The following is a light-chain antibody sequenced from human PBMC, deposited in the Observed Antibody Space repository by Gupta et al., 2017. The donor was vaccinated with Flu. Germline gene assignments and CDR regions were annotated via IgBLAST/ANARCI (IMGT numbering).Light chain of an antibody. J-gene: IGKJ2*01. Sequence: DIQMTQSPSSLSASVGDRVIITCRASETISSHNLNWYQQKPGKAPKVLIYAASSLQSGVPSRFSGSGSGTDSTLTITSLQPEDFATYYCQQSVTTPYTFGQGTKLEMK. CDR3: QQSVTTPYT. V-gene: IGKV1-39*01. CDR2: AAS. CDR1: ETISSH.